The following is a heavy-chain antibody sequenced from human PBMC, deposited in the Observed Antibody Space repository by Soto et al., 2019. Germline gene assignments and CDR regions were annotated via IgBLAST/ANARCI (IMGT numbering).Heavy chain of an antibody. V-gene: IGHV3-53*01. Sequence: RRLSCAASGFTVSSSYMIWVRQAPGKGLEWVSTIYTPGSTYYADSVKGRFTISRDISKNTLHLQMNSLRADDTAVYYCARGLVGSTTAFDYWGQGTLVTVSS. D-gene: IGHD1-26*01. CDR3: ARGLVGSTTAFDY. CDR2: IYTPGST. CDR1: GFTVSSSY. J-gene: IGHJ4*02.